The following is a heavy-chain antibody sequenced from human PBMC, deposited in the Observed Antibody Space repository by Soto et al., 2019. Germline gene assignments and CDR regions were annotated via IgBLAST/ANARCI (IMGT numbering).Heavy chain of an antibody. Sequence: EVQLVESGGGLVQPGRSLRLSCAASGFTFVDYAMHCVRQAPGQGLEWVSGISWDGGYKGYADSVKGRFTISRDNAKKSLYLEMNSLRVEDTALYYCAKDEGYCNSISCKDAFDYWGQGTTVTVS. J-gene: IGHJ3*01. D-gene: IGHD2-2*01. V-gene: IGHV3-9*01. CDR2: ISWDGGYK. CDR1: GFTFVDYA. CDR3: AKDEGYCNSISCKDAFDY.